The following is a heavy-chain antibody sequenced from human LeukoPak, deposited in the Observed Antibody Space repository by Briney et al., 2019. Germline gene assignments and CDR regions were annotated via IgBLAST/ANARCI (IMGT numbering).Heavy chain of an antibody. CDR1: GGTFSSYA. CDR3: ARDKSGGGYYYEDVVYFDY. D-gene: IGHD3-22*01. Sequence: ASVKVSCKASGGTFSSYAISWVRQAPGQGLEWMGRIIPIFGIANYAQKFQGRVTITADKSTSTAYMELSSLRSEDTAVYYCARDKSGGGYYYEDVVYFDYWGRGPLVTVSS. J-gene: IGHJ4*02. CDR2: IIPIFGIA. V-gene: IGHV1-69*04.